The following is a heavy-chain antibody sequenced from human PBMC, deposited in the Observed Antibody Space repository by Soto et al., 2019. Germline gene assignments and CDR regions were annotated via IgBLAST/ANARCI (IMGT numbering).Heavy chain of an antibody. CDR2: IISIADGGTT. CDR3: TTELLRGPDGTTCR. J-gene: IGHJ4*02. V-gene: IGHV3-15*07. Sequence: EVQLVESGGGLVKPGESLRLSCAASGFPFTNAWMNWVRHTTGKVLEWVGRIISIADGGTTDYAAPVKGRFTISRDYSKITLYLHMNSLEGEDTALYYCTTELLRGPDGTTCRWGQGTLVTVYS. CDR1: GFPFTNAW. D-gene: IGHD1-1*01.